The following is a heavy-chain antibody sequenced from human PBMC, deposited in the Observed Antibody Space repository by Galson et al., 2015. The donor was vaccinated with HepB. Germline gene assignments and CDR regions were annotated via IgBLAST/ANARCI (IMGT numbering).Heavy chain of an antibody. CDR2: ISYDGSNK. CDR3: AREAPSSSWYVYYYYYYGMDV. Sequence: SLRLSCAASGFTFSSYAMHWVRQAPGKGLEWVAVISYDGSNKYYADSVKGRFTISRDNSKNTLYLQMNSLRAEDTAVYYCAREAPSSSWYVYYYYYYGMDVWGQGTTVTVSS. CDR1: GFTFSSYA. D-gene: IGHD6-13*01. J-gene: IGHJ6*02. V-gene: IGHV3-30-3*01.